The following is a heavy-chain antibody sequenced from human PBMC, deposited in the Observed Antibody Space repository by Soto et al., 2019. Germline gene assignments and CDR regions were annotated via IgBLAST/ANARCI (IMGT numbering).Heavy chain of an antibody. J-gene: IGHJ4*02. CDR1: GVTFSSFV. Sequence: PGGSLRLSCAASGVTFSSFVMHWVRQAPGKGLEWVAVISYDGSNKYYADSVNGRFTISIDNSKNTLYLQMNSLRGEDTAVYYCAKDRVKTGYVFDYWGQGTLVTVSS. V-gene: IGHV3-30*18. CDR3: AKDRVKTGYVFDY. CDR2: ISYDGSNK. D-gene: IGHD5-12*01.